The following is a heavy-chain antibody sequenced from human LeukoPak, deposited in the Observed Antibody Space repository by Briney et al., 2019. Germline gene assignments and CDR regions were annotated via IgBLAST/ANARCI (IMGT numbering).Heavy chain of an antibody. CDR1: GYTFSRYW. V-gene: IGHV3-74*01. Sequence: PGGSLRLSCAASGYTFSRYWMHWVRQGPGKGLVWVSGINEDGSSTSYAESVRGRFTISRDNAKNTLYLQMSSLRAEDAAVYYCTTDTFGARDSWGQGTLVTVSS. CDR2: INEDGSST. D-gene: IGHD3-10*01. J-gene: IGHJ4*02. CDR3: TTDTFGARDS.